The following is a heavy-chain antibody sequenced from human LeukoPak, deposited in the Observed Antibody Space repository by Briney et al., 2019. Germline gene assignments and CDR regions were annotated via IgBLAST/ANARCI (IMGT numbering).Heavy chain of an antibody. CDR3: ARQDTAMVWFDP. V-gene: IGHV4-39*01. D-gene: IGHD5-18*01. CDR1: GGSIRSSYYY. Sequence: SSETLSLTCTVSGGSIRSSYYYWGWIRQPPGKGLEWIGSIYYSGSTYYNPSLKSRVTISVDTSKNQFSLKLSSVTAADTAVYYCARQDTAMVWFDPWGQGTLVTVSS. J-gene: IGHJ5*02. CDR2: IYYSGST.